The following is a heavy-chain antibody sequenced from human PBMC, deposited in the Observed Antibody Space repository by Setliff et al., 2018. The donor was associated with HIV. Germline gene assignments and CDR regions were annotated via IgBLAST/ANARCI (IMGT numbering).Heavy chain of an antibody. V-gene: IGHV3-23*01. CDR3: ARHRFDFGYYYYYMDV. Sequence: GGSLRLSCTASGFRFSNYAMTWVRQAPGKGLEWVATTGGVGFVSTYYADSVKGRFTISRDNSNNTLSLQMNSLRAEDTALYYCARHRFDFGYYYYYMDVWGKGTTVTVSS. J-gene: IGHJ6*03. CDR2: TGGVGFVST. D-gene: IGHD5-12*01. CDR1: GFRFSNYA.